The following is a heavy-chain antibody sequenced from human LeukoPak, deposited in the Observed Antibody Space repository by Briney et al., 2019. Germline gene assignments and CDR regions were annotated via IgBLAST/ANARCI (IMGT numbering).Heavy chain of an antibody. CDR3: ARRGRYSYEFDY. CDR2: INHSGST. J-gene: IGHJ4*02. CDR1: GGSFSGYY. D-gene: IGHD5-18*01. Sequence: PSETLSLTCAVYGGSFSGYYWSWIRQPPGKGLEWIGEINHSGSTNYNPSLKSRVTISVDTSKNQFSLKLSSVTAADTAVYYCARRGRYSYEFDYWGQGTLVTVSS. V-gene: IGHV4-34*01.